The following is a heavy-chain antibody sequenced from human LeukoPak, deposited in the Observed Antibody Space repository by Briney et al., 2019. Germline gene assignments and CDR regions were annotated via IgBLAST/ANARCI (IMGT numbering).Heavy chain of an antibody. CDR1: GYTFTGYY. Sequence: ASVKVSCKASGYTFTGYYMHWVRQAPGQGLEWMGWINPNSGGTNYAQKFQGRVTITADKSTSTAYMELSSLRSEDTAVYYRARTSAAADTQIPDYWGQGTLVTVSS. D-gene: IGHD6-13*01. CDR3: ARTSAAADTQIPDY. V-gene: IGHV1-2*02. CDR2: INPNSGGT. J-gene: IGHJ4*02.